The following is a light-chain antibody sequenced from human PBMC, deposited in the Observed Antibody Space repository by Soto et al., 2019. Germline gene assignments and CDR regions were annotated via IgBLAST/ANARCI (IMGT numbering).Light chain of an antibody. Sequence: QPVLTQPASVSGSPGHSITISCTGTSSDVGGYNYVSWYQQHPGKAPKLMIYDVSSRPSGVSDRFSGSKSGNTASLTISGLQPEDEADYYCGSYTGSTTLGVFGGGTKLTVL. CDR3: GSYTGSTTLGV. V-gene: IGLV2-14*03. CDR1: SSDVGGYNY. J-gene: IGLJ3*02. CDR2: DVS.